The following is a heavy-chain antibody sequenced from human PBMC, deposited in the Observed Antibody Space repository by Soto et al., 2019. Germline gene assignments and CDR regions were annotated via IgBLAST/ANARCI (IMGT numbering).Heavy chain of an antibody. J-gene: IGHJ6*03. CDR2: INHSGST. CDR1: GGSFSGYY. V-gene: IGHV4-34*01. Sequence: QVQLQQWGAGLLKPSETLSLTCAVYGGSFSGYYWSWIRQPPGKGLEWIGEINHSGSTNYNPSLKSRVTISVDTSKNQCSLKLSSVTAADTAVYYCARGKVTIFGVVRHYYYMDVWGKGTTVTVSS. CDR3: ARGKVTIFGVVRHYYYMDV. D-gene: IGHD3-3*01.